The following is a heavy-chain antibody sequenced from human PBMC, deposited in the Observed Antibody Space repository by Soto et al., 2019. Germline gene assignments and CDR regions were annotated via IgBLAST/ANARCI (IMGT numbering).Heavy chain of an antibody. CDR2: IYYSGST. D-gene: IGHD2-2*01. V-gene: IGHV4-59*01. Sequence: PSETLSLTCTVSGGSISSYYWSWIRQPPGKGLEWIGYIYYSGSTNYNPSLKSRVTISRDNSKNTLFLQMNTLRAEDTAVYYCVKVFCTNCRIFYYGLDVWGQGTTVTVSS. CDR3: VKVFCTNCRIFYYGLDV. J-gene: IGHJ6*02. CDR1: GGSISSYY.